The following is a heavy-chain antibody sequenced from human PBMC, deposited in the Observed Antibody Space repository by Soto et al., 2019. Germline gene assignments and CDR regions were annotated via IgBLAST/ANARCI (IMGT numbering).Heavy chain of an antibody. D-gene: IGHD6-19*01. Sequence: GGSLRLSCTASGFSFGDSAMSWFRQAPGKGLEWVGFIRSKAYSGTTEYAASVRGRFTISRDDSKSIAYLQMNSLKTEDTAVYYCTRRYSSDWYWFDPWGQGTLVTVSS. CDR2: IRSKAYSGTT. CDR3: TRRYSSDWYWFDP. V-gene: IGHV3-49*03. CDR1: GFSFGDSA. J-gene: IGHJ5*02.